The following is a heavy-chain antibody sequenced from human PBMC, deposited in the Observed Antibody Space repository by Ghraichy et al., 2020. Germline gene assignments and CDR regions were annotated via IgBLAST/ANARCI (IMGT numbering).Heavy chain of an antibody. D-gene: IGHD5-24*01. CDR3: VKRRGDGSNGYDY. J-gene: IGHJ4*02. V-gene: IGHV3-64D*06. CDR1: GFTFSAYA. Sequence: GESLNISCSASGFTFSAYAMHWVRQAPGKGLEYVSAISDNGGHTYYADSVKGRFTISRDNSKNTLFLQMSSLRDEDTAVYYCVKRRGDGSNGYDYWGRGTLVTVSS. CDR2: ISDNGGHT.